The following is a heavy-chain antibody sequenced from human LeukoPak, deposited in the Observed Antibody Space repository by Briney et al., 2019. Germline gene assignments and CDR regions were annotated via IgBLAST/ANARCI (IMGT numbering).Heavy chain of an antibody. CDR2: MNPNSGDA. Sequence: ASVKVSCKASGYIFTSYDINWVRQATGQGLEWMGWMNPNSGDAGYAQKFQGRVTITRNTSISTAYMELSSLRSEDTAVYYCARDPKDDTSGYYYFDYWGQGTLVTVSS. V-gene: IGHV1-8*03. D-gene: IGHD3-22*01. CDR1: GYIFTSYD. J-gene: IGHJ4*02. CDR3: ARDPKDDTSGYYYFDY.